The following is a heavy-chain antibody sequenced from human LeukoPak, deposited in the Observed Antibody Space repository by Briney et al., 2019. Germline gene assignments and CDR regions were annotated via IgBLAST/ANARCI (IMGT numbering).Heavy chain of an antibody. CDR3: ASSSGWYEYNWFDP. J-gene: IGHJ5*02. Sequence: ASVKVSCKASGYTFTSCDINWVRQATGQGLEWMGWMNPNSGNTGYAQKFQGRVTMTRNTSISTAYMELSSLRSEDTAVYYCASSSGWYEYNWFDPWGQGTLVTVSS. CDR1: GYTFTSCD. D-gene: IGHD6-19*01. V-gene: IGHV1-8*01. CDR2: MNPNSGNT.